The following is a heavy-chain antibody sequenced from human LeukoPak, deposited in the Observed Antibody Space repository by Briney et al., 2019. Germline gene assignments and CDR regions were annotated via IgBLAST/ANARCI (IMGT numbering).Heavy chain of an antibody. V-gene: IGHV4-59*01. CDR2: IYYSGTT. Sequence: SETLSLTCTVSGGSISSYYWSWIRQPPGKGLEGIGYIYYSGTTNYNPSPKSRVTISVDTSKNQFSLKLSPVTAADTAVYYCARGVYIAAAQYAYWGQGTLVTVSS. CDR1: GGSISSYY. D-gene: IGHD6-13*01. CDR3: ARGVYIAAAQYAY. J-gene: IGHJ4*02.